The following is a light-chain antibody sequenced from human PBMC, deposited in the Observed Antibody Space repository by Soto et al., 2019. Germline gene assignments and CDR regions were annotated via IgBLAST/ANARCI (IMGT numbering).Light chain of an antibody. CDR1: SSDVGGYIY. CDR3: SSYTTSSSYV. J-gene: IGLJ1*01. Sequence: VLTQPASVSGSPGQSITISCTGTSSDVGGYIYVSWYQQHPGKAPKLMIYDVTSRPSGVSYRFSGSKSGNTASLTISGLQAEDEADYYCSSYTTSSSYVFGTGTKVTV. CDR2: DVT. V-gene: IGLV2-14*01.